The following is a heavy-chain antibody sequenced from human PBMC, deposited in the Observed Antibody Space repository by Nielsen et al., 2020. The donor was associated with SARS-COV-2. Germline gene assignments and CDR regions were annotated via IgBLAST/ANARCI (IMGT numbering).Heavy chain of an antibody. CDR2: FDPEDGET. J-gene: IGHJ6*02. CDR1: GYTFTSYG. Sequence: ASVKVSCKASGYTFTSYGISWVRQAPGKGLEWMGGFDPEDGETIYAQKFQGRVTMTEDTSTDTAYMELSRLRAEDTAVYYCARGKLTATVFNFYYGMNVFGQVTTVTVSS. CDR3: ARGKLTATVFNFYYGMNV. D-gene: IGHD5-18*01. V-gene: IGHV1-24*01.